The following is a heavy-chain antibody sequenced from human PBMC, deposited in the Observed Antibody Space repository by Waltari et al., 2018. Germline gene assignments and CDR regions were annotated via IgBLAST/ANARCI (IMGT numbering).Heavy chain of an antibody. Sequence: QVQLVQSGAEVKKPGASVKVSCKASGYTFTSYGISWVQQAPGQGLEWMGWISAYNGNTNYAQKLQGRVTMTTDTSTSTAYMELRSLRSDDTAVYYCARVTTVTTEGGGQFDLWGRGTLVTVSS. CDR2: ISAYNGNT. D-gene: IGHD4-17*01. CDR1: GYTFTSYG. CDR3: ARVTTVTTEGGGQFDL. V-gene: IGHV1-18*01. J-gene: IGHJ2*01.